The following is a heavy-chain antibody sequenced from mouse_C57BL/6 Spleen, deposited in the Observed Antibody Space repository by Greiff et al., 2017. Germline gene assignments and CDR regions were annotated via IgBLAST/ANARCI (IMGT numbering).Heavy chain of an antibody. J-gene: IGHJ3*01. D-gene: IGHD2-4*01. V-gene: IGHV1-69*01. CDR3: ARYDYDKAWFAY. Sequence: QVQLQQPGAELVMPGASVKLSCKASGYTFTSYWMHWVKQRPGQGLEWIGEIDPSDSYTNYNQTFKGKSTLTVDKSSSTAYMQLSSLTSEDSAVYYCARYDYDKAWFAYWGQGTLVTVSA. CDR1: GYTFTSYW. CDR2: IDPSDSYT.